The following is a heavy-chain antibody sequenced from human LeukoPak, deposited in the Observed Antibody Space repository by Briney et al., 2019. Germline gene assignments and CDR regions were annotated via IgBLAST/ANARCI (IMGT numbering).Heavy chain of an antibody. CDR2: IRNDGSNK. Sequence: GGSLRLSCAASGFTFSSYGMHWVRQAPGKGLEWVAFIRNDGSNKYYADSVKGRFTISRDNSKNTLYLQMNSLRPEDTAVYYCAKGPNYDILTGWRKTHNAFDIWGQGTMVTVSS. J-gene: IGHJ3*02. V-gene: IGHV3-30*02. CDR1: GFTFSSYG. D-gene: IGHD3-9*01. CDR3: AKGPNYDILTGWRKTHNAFDI.